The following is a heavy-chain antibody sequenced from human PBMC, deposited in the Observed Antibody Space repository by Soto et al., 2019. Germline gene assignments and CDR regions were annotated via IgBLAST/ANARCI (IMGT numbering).Heavy chain of an antibody. V-gene: IGHV4-39*07. CDR3: AAAPRY. Sequence: SETLSLTCTVSGDSITSNSYFWAWIRQPPGKGLEWIGSIYYSGTTYYNPSLKSRVTISVDTSKNQFSLRLTSVIAADTAVYYCAAAPRYWGQGTLVTVSS. CDR2: IYYSGTT. D-gene: IGHD2-15*01. J-gene: IGHJ4*02. CDR1: GDSITSNSYF.